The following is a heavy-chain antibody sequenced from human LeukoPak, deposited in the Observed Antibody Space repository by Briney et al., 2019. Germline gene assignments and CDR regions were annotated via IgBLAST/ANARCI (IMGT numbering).Heavy chain of an antibody. V-gene: IGHV1-2*02. Sequence: ASVKVSCKASGYTFTGYHMHWVRQAPGQGLEWMGWIAPNSGGTNYAQKFQGRVTTTRDTSISTAYMEVSRLRSDDTAVYYCAREYSSSSGRLYDYWGQGTLVTVSS. D-gene: IGHD6-6*01. CDR1: GYTFTGYH. J-gene: IGHJ4*02. CDR2: IAPNSGGT. CDR3: AREYSSSSGRLYDY.